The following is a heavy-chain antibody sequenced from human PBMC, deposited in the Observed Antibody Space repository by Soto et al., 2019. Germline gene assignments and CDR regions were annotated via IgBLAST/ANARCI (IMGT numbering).Heavy chain of an antibody. D-gene: IGHD1-7*01. CDR2: IDPSDSYT. Sequence: PGESLKISCKGSGYSFTSYWISWVRQVPGKGLEWMGRIDPSDSYTNYSPSFQGHVTISADKSISTAYLQWSSLKASDTAMYYCARPGTTSYYYYYGMDVWGQGTTVTVSS. CDR3: ARPGTTSYYYYYGMDV. J-gene: IGHJ6*02. CDR1: GYSFTSYW. V-gene: IGHV5-10-1*01.